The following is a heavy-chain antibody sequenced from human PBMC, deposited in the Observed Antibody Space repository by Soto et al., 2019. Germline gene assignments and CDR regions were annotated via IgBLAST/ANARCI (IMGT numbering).Heavy chain of an antibody. CDR1: GFSLNTNGMG. Sequence: QITLKESGPTLVRPTQTLTLTCSFSGFSLNTNGMGVGWIRQPPGKALEWLAFIYWDEDKRYSPSLKTRLTVTTENSKLEVVSTLTNLDPLDTETYSCAGWNYASGLDVWGQGTTVTVSS. CDR3: AGWNYASGLDV. CDR2: IYWDEDK. D-gene: IGHD1-7*01. V-gene: IGHV2-5*02. J-gene: IGHJ6*02.